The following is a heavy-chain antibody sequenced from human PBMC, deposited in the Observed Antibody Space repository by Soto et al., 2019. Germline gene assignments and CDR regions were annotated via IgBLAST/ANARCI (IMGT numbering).Heavy chain of an antibody. CDR1: GFTFSSYA. V-gene: IGHV3-23*01. Sequence: EVQLLESGGGLVQPGGSLRLSCAASGFTFSSYAMSWVRQAPGKGLEWVSAISGSGGSTYYADSVKGRFTISRDNSKNRLYLQMTSLRAEDTPVYYCAKDGSSSFRFDPWGEGTLVTGSS. CDR3: AKDGSSSFRFDP. J-gene: IGHJ5*02. CDR2: ISGSGGST. D-gene: IGHD6-6*01.